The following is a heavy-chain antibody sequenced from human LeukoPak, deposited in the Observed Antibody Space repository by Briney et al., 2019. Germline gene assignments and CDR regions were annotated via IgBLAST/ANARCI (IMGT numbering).Heavy chain of an antibody. CDR2: IRSDGSDK. V-gene: IGHV3-30*02. J-gene: IGHJ4*02. CDR3: AKAASSGWYKGSRVPDDY. Sequence: PGGSLRLSCEASGLTFNNYAMHWVRQSSGKGLEWVAFIRSDGSDKYYADSVKGRFTISRDISKNTLYLQMSSLRPEDTAVYYCAKAASSGWYKGSRVPDDYWGQGTLVTVSS. CDR1: GLTFNNYA. D-gene: IGHD6-19*01.